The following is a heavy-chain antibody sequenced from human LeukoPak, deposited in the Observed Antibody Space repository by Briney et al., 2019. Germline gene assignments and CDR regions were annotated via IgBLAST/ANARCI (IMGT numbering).Heavy chain of an antibody. J-gene: IGHJ4*02. Sequence: ASVKVSCKASGYTFTGYYLHWVRQAPGQGLEWMGWISPNNGGTNYAQKFQGRVTMTRDTSVTTAYMELSRLRSDDTAVYYCARDPGANYFDHWGQGTLVTVSS. V-gene: IGHV1-2*02. CDR2: ISPNNGGT. CDR3: ARDPGANYFDH. CDR1: GYTFTGYY.